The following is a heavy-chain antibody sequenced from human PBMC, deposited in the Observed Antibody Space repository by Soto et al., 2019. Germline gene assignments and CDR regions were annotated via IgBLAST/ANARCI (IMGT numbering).Heavy chain of an antibody. Sequence: GGSLRLSCAASGFTFSSYAMSWVRQAPGKGLEWVSAISGSGGSTYYADSVKGRFTISRDNCKNTLYLQMNRLRAEDRAVYYGAKDSQLTGDSYFDYWGKGSMVTVSS. D-gene: IGHD7-27*01. CDR2: ISGSGGST. CDR3: AKDSQLTGDSYFDY. J-gene: IGHJ4*02. V-gene: IGHV3-23*01. CDR1: GFTFSSYA.